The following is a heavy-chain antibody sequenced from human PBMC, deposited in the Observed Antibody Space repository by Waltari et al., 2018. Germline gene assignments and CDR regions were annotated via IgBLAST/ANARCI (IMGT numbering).Heavy chain of an antibody. CDR2: INHSGST. CDR1: GGSFSGYY. D-gene: IGHD4-17*01. V-gene: IGHV4-34*01. Sequence: QVQLQQWGAGLLKPSETLSLTCAVYGGSFSGYYWSWIRQPPGKGLEWIGEINHSGSTNYNPSLKSRVTISVDTSKNQFSLKLSSVTAADTAVYYCARGRYGDYYYYYMDVWGKGTTVTVSS. J-gene: IGHJ6*03. CDR3: ARGRYGDYYYYYMDV.